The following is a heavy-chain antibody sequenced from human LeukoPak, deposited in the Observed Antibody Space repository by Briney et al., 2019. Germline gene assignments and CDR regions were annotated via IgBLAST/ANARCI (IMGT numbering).Heavy chain of an antibody. CDR3: ARDGGYYGAGSYPDP. V-gene: IGHV1-46*01. CDR1: GYTFTSYY. D-gene: IGHD3-10*01. J-gene: IGHJ5*02. CDR2: INPSGGST. Sequence: ASVKVSCKASGYTFTSYYMHWVRQAPGQGLEWMGIINPSGGSTSYAQKFQGRVTMARDTSTSTVYMELSSLRSVDTAVYYCARDGGYYGAGSYPDPWGQGTLVTVSS.